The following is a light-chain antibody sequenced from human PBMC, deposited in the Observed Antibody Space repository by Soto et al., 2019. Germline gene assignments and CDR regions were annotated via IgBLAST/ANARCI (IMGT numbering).Light chain of an antibody. CDR2: DAS. J-gene: IGKJ5*01. CDR1: QDISNY. Sequence: EIQMTQSPSCLSASVGDRFTITCPAGQDISNYLNWYQQKPGKAPKXXIYDASNLQTGVPSRFSGSGSGTDFTLTISSLQHEDSATFDCQQYDNVGMTFGQGTRLEIK. CDR3: QQYDNVGMT. V-gene: IGKV1-33*01.